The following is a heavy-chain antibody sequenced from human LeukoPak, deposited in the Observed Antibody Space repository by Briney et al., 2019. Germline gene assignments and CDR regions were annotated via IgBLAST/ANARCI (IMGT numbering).Heavy chain of an antibody. CDR1: GFTFSSYA. V-gene: IGHV3-23*01. CDR3: AKGGYDSSGYYVPEAFDI. CDR2: ISGSGGST. J-gene: IGHJ3*02. Sequence: GGSLRLSCAASGFTFSSYAMSWVRQAPGEGLEWVSAISGSGGSTYYADSVKGRFTISRDNSKDTLYLQMNSLRAEDTAVYYCAKGGYDSSGYYVPEAFDIWGQGTMVTVSS. D-gene: IGHD3-22*01.